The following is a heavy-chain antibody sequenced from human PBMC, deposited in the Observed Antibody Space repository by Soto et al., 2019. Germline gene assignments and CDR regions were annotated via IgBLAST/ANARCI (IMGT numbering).Heavy chain of an antibody. J-gene: IGHJ5*02. Sequence: SVKFSFKASGGTFSSYAISWVRQARGQGLEWMGGIIPIFGTANYAQKFQGRVTITADESTSTAYMELSSLRSEDTAVYYCPRVDSGTIFGVADPWGQGTLVTVSS. V-gene: IGHV1-69*13. D-gene: IGHD3-3*01. CDR2: IIPIFGTA. CDR3: PRVDSGTIFGVADP. CDR1: GGTFSSYA.